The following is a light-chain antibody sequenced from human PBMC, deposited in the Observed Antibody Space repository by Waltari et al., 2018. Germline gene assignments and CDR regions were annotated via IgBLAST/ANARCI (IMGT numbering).Light chain of an antibody. V-gene: IGKV1-5*01. Sequence: DIQMTQSPSSLSASVGDKVTIPCQASQSINSWLAWYQQKPGKAPKPLIYKASSLESGVPSRFSGSGSGTDFTLTISSLQPEDFATYYCQQYNSAPFTFGPGTKLDIK. CDR2: KAS. J-gene: IGKJ3*01. CDR1: QSINSW. CDR3: QQYNSAPFT.